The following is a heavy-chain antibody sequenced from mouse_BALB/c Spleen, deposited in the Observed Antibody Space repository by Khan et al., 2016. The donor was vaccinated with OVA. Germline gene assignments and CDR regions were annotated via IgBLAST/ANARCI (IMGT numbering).Heavy chain of an antibody. V-gene: IGHV3-1*02. J-gene: IGHJ4*01. CDR2: IYYSGNI. Sequence: EVQLQESGPDLVKPSQSLSLTCTVTGYSITSGYSWHWIRQFPGNKLEWMGYIYYSGNIKSNPYFKSRISIARDTSKNQFFLKLNSVTTEDTATYYCARDGNYMDYWGQGTSVTVSS. CDR1: GYSITSGYS. CDR3: ARDGNYMDY. D-gene: IGHD2-1*01.